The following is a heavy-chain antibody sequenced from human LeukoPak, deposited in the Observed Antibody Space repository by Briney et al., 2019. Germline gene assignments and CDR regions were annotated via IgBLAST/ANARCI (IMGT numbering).Heavy chain of an antibody. D-gene: IGHD6-6*01. CDR1: GGSISSSSYY. J-gene: IGHJ4*02. Sequence: SETLSLTCTDSGGSISSSSYYWGWIRQPPGKGLEWIGSIYYSGSTYYNPSLKSRVTISVDTSKNQFSLKLSSVTAADTAVYYCARQGEEQLVDYWGQGTLVTVSS. CDR3: ARQGEEQLVDY. V-gene: IGHV4-39*01. CDR2: IYYSGST.